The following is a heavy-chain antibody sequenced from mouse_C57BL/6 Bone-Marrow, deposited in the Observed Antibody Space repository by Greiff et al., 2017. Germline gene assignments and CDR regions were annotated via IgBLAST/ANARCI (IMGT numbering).Heavy chain of an antibody. D-gene: IGHD1-1*01. CDR2: ISSGGSYT. CDR1: GFTFSSYG. V-gene: IGHV5-6*02. Sequence: DVKLVQSGGDLVKPGGSLKLSCAASGFTFSSYGMSWVRQTPDKGLEWVATISSGGSYTYYPDSVKGRFTLSRDNAKNTQYLQLSSLKSEDTAMDYFTRHNTTVQFDVWGKGTMVTVSA. J-gene: IGHJ3*01. CDR3: TRHNTTVQFDV.